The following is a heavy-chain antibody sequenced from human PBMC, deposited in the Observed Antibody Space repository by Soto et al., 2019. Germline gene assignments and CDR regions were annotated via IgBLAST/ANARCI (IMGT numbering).Heavy chain of an antibody. V-gene: IGHV1-3*01. D-gene: IGHD5-18*01. CDR1: GYTFTSYA. Sequence: QVQLVQSGAEVKKPGASVKVSCKASGYTFTSYAMHWVRQAPGQRLEWMGWINAGNGNTKYSQKFQGRVTSTRDTSASTAYMELSSLRSEDTAVYYCARGYSYGYWFDPWGQGTLVTVSS. J-gene: IGHJ5*02. CDR3: ARGYSYGYWFDP. CDR2: INAGNGNT.